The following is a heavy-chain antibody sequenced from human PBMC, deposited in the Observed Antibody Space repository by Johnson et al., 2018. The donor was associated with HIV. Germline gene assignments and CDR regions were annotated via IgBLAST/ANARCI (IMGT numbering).Heavy chain of an antibody. CDR1: GFTFDDYA. D-gene: IGHD1-26*01. CDR3: AKYIRVRGGATSDAFDI. CDR2: ISWNSGSI. Sequence: VQLVESGGGLVQPGRSLRLSCAASGFTFDDYAMHWVRQAPGKGLEWVSGISWNSGSIGYADSVKGRFTIARDNAKNSLYLHMNSRRAEDTALYYCAKYIRVRGGATSDAFDIWGQGTMVTVSS. V-gene: IGHV3-9*01. J-gene: IGHJ3*02.